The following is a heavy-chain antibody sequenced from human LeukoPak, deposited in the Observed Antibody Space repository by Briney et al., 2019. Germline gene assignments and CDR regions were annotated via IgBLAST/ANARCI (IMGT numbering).Heavy chain of an antibody. Sequence: SETLSLTCTVSGGSISSSSYYWGWIRQPPGKGLEWIGSIYYSGSTYYNPSLKSRVTISVDTSKNQFSLKLSSVTAADTAVYCCAREFGQYYYYYYMDVWGKGTTVTVSS. J-gene: IGHJ6*03. CDR1: GGSISSSSYY. V-gene: IGHV4-39*07. CDR2: IYYSGST. D-gene: IGHD3-16*01. CDR3: AREFGQYYYYYYMDV.